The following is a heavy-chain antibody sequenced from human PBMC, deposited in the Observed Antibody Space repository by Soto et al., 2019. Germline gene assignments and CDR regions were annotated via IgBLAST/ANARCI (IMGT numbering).Heavy chain of an antibody. V-gene: IGHV1-69*12. Sequence: QLHLMQSGAEVKQPGSSVRVSCKASGGTFGNSAISWLRLAPGQRLEWIGGINPFFVTVRNNSAENFQGRLTSTALESRDTVYLDFRGLTSEGTAVYFCVREGGYTTGMGWFDPWGQGTPVIVSS. D-gene: IGHD1-1*01. CDR2: INPFFVTVRN. J-gene: IGHJ5*02. CDR3: VREGGYTTGMGWFDP. CDR1: GGTFGNSA.